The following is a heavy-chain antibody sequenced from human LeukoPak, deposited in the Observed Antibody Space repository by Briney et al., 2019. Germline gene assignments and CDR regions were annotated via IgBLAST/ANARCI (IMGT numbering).Heavy chain of an antibody. CDR2: MNWDDSSR. Sequence: PGGSLRLSCAASGFTFDDSGMSWVRQAPGKGLEWVSGMNWDDSSRGYVDSVKGRFTISRDNAKNSLYLQMNSLRADDTALYYCARDRSRSAFDAFDIWGQGTMVIVSS. D-gene: IGHD6-6*01. V-gene: IGHV3-20*04. CDR3: ARDRSRSAFDAFDI. J-gene: IGHJ3*02. CDR1: GFTFDDSG.